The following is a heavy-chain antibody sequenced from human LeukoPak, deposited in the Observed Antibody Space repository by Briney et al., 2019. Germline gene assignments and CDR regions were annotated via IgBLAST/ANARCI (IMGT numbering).Heavy chain of an antibody. D-gene: IGHD6-6*01. CDR1: GFSISSGYY. J-gene: IGHJ6*03. V-gene: IGHV4-38-2*02. Sequence: SETLSLTCTVSGFSISSGYYWGWIRQPPGKGLEWIGNIYHSGSTYYNPSLKSRVTISVDKSKNQFSLKLSSVTAADTAVYYCASRYSSSSSYYYYMDVWGKGTTVTVSS. CDR3: ASRYSSSSSYYYYMDV. CDR2: IYHSGST.